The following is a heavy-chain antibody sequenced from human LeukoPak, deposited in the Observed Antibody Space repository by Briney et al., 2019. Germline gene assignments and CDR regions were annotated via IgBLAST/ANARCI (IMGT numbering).Heavy chain of an antibody. J-gene: IGHJ4*02. Sequence: PSETLSLTCTVSGGSISSYYWSWLRQPPGTGLEWIGYIYYSGSTNYNPSLKSRVTISVDTSKNQFSLKLGTVTAADTAVYYCTLLQRGAVGYWGQGTLVTVSS. CDR3: TLLQRGAVGY. CDR2: IYYSGST. D-gene: IGHD1-26*01. CDR1: GGSISSYY. V-gene: IGHV4-59*01.